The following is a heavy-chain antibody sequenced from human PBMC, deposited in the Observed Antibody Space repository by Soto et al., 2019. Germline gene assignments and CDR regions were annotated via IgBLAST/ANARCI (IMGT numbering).Heavy chain of an antibody. V-gene: IGHV1-8*01. D-gene: IGHD6-13*01. Sequence: ASVKVSCKASGYTFTSYDINWVRQATGQGLEWMGWMNPNSGNTGYAQKFQGRVTMTRNTSISTAYMELSSLRSEDTAAYYCAKWSNSSSWQVYGMDVWGQGTTVTVS. CDR1: GYTFTSYD. J-gene: IGHJ6*02. CDR3: AKWSNSSSWQVYGMDV. CDR2: MNPNSGNT.